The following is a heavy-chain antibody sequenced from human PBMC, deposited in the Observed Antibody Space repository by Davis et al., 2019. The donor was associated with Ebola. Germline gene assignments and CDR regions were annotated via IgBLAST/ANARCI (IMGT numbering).Heavy chain of an antibody. V-gene: IGHV3-48*03. CDR2: ISSSGSTI. D-gene: IGHD3-3*01. CDR1: GFTFSSYE. J-gene: IGHJ4*02. Sequence: GGSLRLSCAASGFTFSSYEMNWVRQAPGKGLAWVSYISSSGSTIYYADSVKGRFTISRDNAKNSLYLQMNSLRAEDTAVYYCARMQLIRFLEWSSFDYWGQGTLVTVSS. CDR3: ARMQLIRFLEWSSFDY.